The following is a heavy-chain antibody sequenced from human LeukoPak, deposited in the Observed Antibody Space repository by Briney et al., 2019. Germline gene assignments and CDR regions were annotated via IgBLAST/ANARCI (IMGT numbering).Heavy chain of an antibody. CDR3: ARGYCSSNSCLSRRNYYYYGMDV. CDR2: ISAYNGNT. V-gene: IGHV1-18*01. Sequence: ASVKVSCKASGYTFTSYGISWVRQAPGQGLEWMGWISAYNGNTNYAQKLQGRVTMTTDTSTSTAYMELRSLRSDDTAVYYCARGYCSSNSCLSRRNYYYYGMDVWGQGTTVTVSS. D-gene: IGHD2-2*01. J-gene: IGHJ6*02. CDR1: GYTFTSYG.